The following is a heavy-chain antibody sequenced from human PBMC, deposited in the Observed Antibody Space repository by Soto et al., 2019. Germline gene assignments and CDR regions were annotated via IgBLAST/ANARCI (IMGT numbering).Heavy chain of an antibody. Sequence: QVQLVQSGAAVKQPGSSVKVSCKASGGTFSSYAISWVRQAPGQGLEWMGGIIPIFGTANYAQKFQGRVTITADESTSTAYREPSSLRAEDTAVYYWASKGGRNWNQLRYGMDVWGQGTTVTVSS. CDR2: IIPIFGTA. J-gene: IGHJ6*02. D-gene: IGHD1-1*01. V-gene: IGHV1-69*12. CDR3: ASKGGRNWNQLRYGMDV. CDR1: GGTFSSYA.